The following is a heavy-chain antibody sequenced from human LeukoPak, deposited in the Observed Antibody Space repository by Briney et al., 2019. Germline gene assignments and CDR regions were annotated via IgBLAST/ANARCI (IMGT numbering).Heavy chain of an antibody. CDR3: ARLPSSIAARPKPNFDY. CDR1: GGSFSGYY. V-gene: IGHV4-34*01. CDR2: INHSGST. Sequence: PSETLSLTCAVYGGSFSGYYWSWIRQPPGKGLEWIGEINHSGSTNYNPSLKSRVTISVDTSKNQFSLKLSSVTAADTAVYYCARLPSSIAARPKPNFDYWGQGTLVTVPS. J-gene: IGHJ4*02. D-gene: IGHD6-6*01.